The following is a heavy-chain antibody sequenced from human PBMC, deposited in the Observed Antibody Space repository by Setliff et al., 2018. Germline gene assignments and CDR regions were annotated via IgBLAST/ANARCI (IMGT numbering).Heavy chain of an antibody. Sequence: SETLSLTCTVSGGSISNYYWSWIRQPAGKGLEWIGRIYTSGSTNYNPSLKSRVTMSVDTSKNQFSLKVSSVTAADTAVYYCARGRDGYNDFDYWGQGTLVTVSS. V-gene: IGHV4-4*07. J-gene: IGHJ4*02. CDR2: IYTSGST. CDR3: ARGRDGYNDFDY. CDR1: GGSISNYY. D-gene: IGHD5-12*01.